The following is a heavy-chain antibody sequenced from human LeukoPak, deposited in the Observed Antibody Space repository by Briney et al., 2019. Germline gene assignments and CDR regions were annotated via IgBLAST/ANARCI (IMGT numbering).Heavy chain of an antibody. CDR3: TRGHSDLDY. J-gene: IGHJ4*02. CDR2: INQDGSEK. CDR1: GFTFSDSW. D-gene: IGHD2-21*02. V-gene: IGHV3-7*01. Sequence: GGSLRLSCAASGFTFSDSWMSWVRQAPGKGLEWLANINQDGSEKYFVDSVKGRFTISRDNAKNSLYLQMNSLRVEDTAVYYCTRGHSDLDYWGQGTLVTVSS.